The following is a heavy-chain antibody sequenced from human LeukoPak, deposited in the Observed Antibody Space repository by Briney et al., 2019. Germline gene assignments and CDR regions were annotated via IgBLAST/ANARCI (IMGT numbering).Heavy chain of an antibody. V-gene: IGHV3-49*04. CDR1: KFPFGSYD. CDR3: TRDRVRFLEWLSVYYGMDV. CDR2: IRSKAYGGTT. D-gene: IGHD3-3*01. Sequence: GGSLRLSCAASKFPFGSYDMHWVRQAPGKGLEWVGFIRSKAYGGTTEYAASVKGRFTISRDDSKSIAYLQMNSLKTEDTAVYYCTRDRVRFLEWLSVYYGMDVWGQGTTVTVSS. J-gene: IGHJ6*02.